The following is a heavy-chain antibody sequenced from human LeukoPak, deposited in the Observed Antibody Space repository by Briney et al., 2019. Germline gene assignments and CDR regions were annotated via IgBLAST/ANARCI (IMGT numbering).Heavy chain of an antibody. D-gene: IGHD3-3*01. J-gene: IGHJ5*02. V-gene: IGHV4-34*01. CDR3: ARGYHDFWSTRETLSILDP. Sequence: SETLSLTCAVYGGCFSGYYWSWIRQPPGKGLEWIGEINHSGSTNYNPSLKSRVTISVDTSKNQFSLKLSSVTAADTAVYYCARGYHDFWSTRETLSILDPWGQGTLVTVSS. CDR2: INHSGST. CDR1: GGCFSGYY.